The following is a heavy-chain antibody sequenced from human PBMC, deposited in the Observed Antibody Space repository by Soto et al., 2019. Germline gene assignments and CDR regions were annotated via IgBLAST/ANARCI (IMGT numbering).Heavy chain of an antibody. V-gene: IGHV3-21*01. CDR1: GFTFSTYS. D-gene: IGHD3-22*01. CDR2: ISSSSSYI. CDR3: ARVVDYYDPYYYYGMDV. Sequence: EVQLVESGGGLVKPGGSLRLSCAASGFTFSTYSMNWVRQAPGKGLEGVSSISSSSSYINYADSVKGRFTISRDNAKNSLYLQMNSLRAEDTAVYYCARVVDYYDPYYYYGMDVWGQGTTVTVSS. J-gene: IGHJ6*02.